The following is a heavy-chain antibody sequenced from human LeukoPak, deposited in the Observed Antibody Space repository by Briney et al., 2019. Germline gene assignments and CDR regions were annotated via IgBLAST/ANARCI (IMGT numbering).Heavy chain of an antibody. CDR2: INHSGST. Sequence: SETLSLTCAVYGGSFSGYYWSWIRQPPGKGLEWIGEINHSGSTNYNPSLKSRVTISVDTSKNQFSLKLSSVTAADTAVYYCARRPPAYGSGSYYNRRGFGPWGQGTLVTVSS. CDR3: ARRPPAYGSGSYYNRRGFGP. CDR1: GGSFSGYY. V-gene: IGHV4-34*01. J-gene: IGHJ5*02. D-gene: IGHD3-10*01.